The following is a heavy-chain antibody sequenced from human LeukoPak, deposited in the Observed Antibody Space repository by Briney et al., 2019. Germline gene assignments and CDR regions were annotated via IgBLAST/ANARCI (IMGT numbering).Heavy chain of an antibody. CDR3: ARQVPPHDAFDI. J-gene: IGHJ3*02. V-gene: IGHV1-46*01. CDR1: GYTFTSYY. CDR2: INPSGCST. Sequence: ASVKVSCKASGYTFTSYYMHWVRQAPAQGLEWMGIINPSGCSTSYAQKFVGRVTLTRDTSTSRVYMELSRLRCKDTAVYYCARQVPPHDAFDIWGQGTMVTVSS.